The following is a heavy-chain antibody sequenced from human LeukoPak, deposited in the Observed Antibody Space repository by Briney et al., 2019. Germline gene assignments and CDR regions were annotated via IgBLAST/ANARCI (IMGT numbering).Heavy chain of an antibody. J-gene: IGHJ4*02. Sequence: GRSLRLSCAASGFTFSSYGMHWVRQAPGKGLEWVAVISYDGSNKYYADSVKGRFTISRDNSKNTLCLQMNSLRAEDTAVYYCAARGSSSKYYFDYWGQGTLVTVSS. CDR3: AARGSSSKYYFDY. V-gene: IGHV3-30*03. CDR2: ISYDGSNK. D-gene: IGHD6-6*01. CDR1: GFTFSSYG.